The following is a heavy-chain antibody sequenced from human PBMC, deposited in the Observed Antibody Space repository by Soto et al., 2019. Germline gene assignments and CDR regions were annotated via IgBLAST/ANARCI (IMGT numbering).Heavy chain of an antibody. CDR1: GGTFSSYA. Sequence: SVKVSCKASGGTFSSYAISWVRQAPGQGLEWMGGIIPIFGTANYAQKFQGRVTITADESTSTAYMELSSLRSEDTAVYYCARDRGYCSSTSCYENGMHVWGQGTTVTVSS. J-gene: IGHJ6*02. V-gene: IGHV1-69*13. CDR2: IIPIFGTA. D-gene: IGHD2-2*01. CDR3: ARDRGYCSSTSCYENGMHV.